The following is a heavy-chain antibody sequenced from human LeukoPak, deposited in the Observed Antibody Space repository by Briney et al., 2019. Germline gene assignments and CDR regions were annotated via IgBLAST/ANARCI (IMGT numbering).Heavy chain of an antibody. CDR2: IYSGGST. J-gene: IGHJ1*01. CDR3: TGDVYQH. CDR1: GLTVNSKH. Sequence: GGSLRLSCAASGLTVNSKHMSWVRQAPGKGLEWVSIIYSGGSTNYADSVKGRFTISRDNSKNTVYLQMNSLRAEDTAVYYCTGDVYQHWGQGTLVTVSS. D-gene: IGHD1-14*01. V-gene: IGHV3-53*01.